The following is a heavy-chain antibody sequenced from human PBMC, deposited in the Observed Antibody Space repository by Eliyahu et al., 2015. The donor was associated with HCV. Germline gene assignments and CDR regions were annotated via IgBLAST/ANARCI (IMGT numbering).Heavy chain of an antibody. CDR1: GFSFINFG. CDR3: AKDGGGYCTTSGCSLSWYFDL. CDR2: TSYDGTNX. V-gene: IGHV3-30*18. J-gene: IGHJ2*01. Sequence: QVRLVESGGGVVQPGKSLRLSCAASGFSFINFGIXWVRQAPGKGLGWVXGTSYDGTNXXXEDSVKGRFDISRDNSKNMLHLQMNSLRVEDTAVYFCAKDGGGYCTTSGCSLSWYFDLWGRGTPVTVTS. D-gene: IGHD2-2*01.